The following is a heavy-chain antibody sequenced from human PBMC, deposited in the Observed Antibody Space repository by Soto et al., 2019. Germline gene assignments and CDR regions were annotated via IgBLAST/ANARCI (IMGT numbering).Heavy chain of an antibody. CDR3: ARDQRSDTAMVNYFDY. J-gene: IGHJ4*02. D-gene: IGHD5-18*01. V-gene: IGHV1-69*01. Sequence: QVQLVQSGAEVKKPGSSVKVSCKASGGTFSSYAISWVRQSPGQGLEWMGWIIPIFGTANYAQKFQGRVTITADESTSTADMELSSLRSEDTAVYYCARDQRSDTAMVNYFDYWGQGTLVTVSS. CDR2: IIPIFGTA. CDR1: GGTFSSYA.